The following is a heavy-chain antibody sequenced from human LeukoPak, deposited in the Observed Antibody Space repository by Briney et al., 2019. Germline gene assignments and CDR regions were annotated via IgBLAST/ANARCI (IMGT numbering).Heavy chain of an antibody. V-gene: IGHV4-59*01. J-gene: IGHJ4*02. D-gene: IGHD5-12*01. CDR3: AREITLTGYKFGLGFNY. Sequence: TSETLSLTCTVSGGSISSYYWSWIRQSPEMGLEWIGSIYYSGATDYNPSLKSRVTISADTSNNQFSLRLRSVTAADMAVYYCAREITLTGYKFGLGFNYWGQGTLVTVSS. CDR2: IYYSGAT. CDR1: GGSISSYY.